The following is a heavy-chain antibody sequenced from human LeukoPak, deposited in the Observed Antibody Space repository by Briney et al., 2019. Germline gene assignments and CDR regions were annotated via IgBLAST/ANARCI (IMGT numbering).Heavy chain of an antibody. D-gene: IGHD3-10*01. V-gene: IGHV5-51*01. CDR1: GYSFISYW. CDR2: IYPTDSDT. CDR3: ARHKNLLWFGGLPHQGPFDY. J-gene: IGHJ4*02. Sequence: GESLKISCKGSGYSFISYWIAWVRQMPGKGLEWMGIIYPTDSDTRYSPSFQGQVTISADKSISTAYLQWSSLKASDTAMYYCARHKNLLWFGGLPHQGPFDYWGQGTLVTVSS.